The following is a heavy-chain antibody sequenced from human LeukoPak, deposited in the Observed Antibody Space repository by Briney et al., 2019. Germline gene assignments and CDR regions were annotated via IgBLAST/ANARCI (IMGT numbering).Heavy chain of an antibody. CDR1: GFTFSSYA. J-gene: IGHJ3*02. V-gene: IGHV3-23*01. CDR3: AKVPTNYDYVWGSSKDDAFDI. Sequence: PGGSLRLSCAASGFTFSSYAMSWVRQAPGKGLEWVSAISGSGGSTYYADSVKGRFTISRDNSKNTLYLQMNSLRAEDTAVYYCAKVPTNYDYVWGSSKDDAFDIWGQGTMVTVSS. CDR2: ISGSGGST. D-gene: IGHD3-16*01.